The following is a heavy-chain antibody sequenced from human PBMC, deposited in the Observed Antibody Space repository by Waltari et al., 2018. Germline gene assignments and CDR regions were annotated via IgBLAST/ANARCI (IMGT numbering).Heavy chain of an antibody. D-gene: IGHD2-2*02. CDR1: GVTFGNFG. V-gene: IGHV3-30*02. CDR2: IWFDGSDK. CDR3: AKDAFGNTYLDF. Sequence: QVNLVESGGGVVQPGGSLGLPCATSGVTFGNFGMHWVRQAPGKGLEWVALIWFDGSDKFYADSVRGRFTISRDNSARTLYLDMDSLRLDDTAMYYCAKDAFGNTYLDFWGQGTLVTVSS. J-gene: IGHJ4*02.